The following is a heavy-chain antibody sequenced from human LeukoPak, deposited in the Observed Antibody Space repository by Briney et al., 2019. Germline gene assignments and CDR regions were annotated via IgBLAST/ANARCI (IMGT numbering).Heavy chain of an antibody. CDR3: ARNLGTTRTPFDY. CDR2: ISGSGGST. Sequence: GGSLRLSCAAAGFTFSSYAMNWVRQAPGKGLEWVSVISGSGGSTYYADSVKGRFTISRDNSKNTLFLQMNSLRAEDTAVYYCARNLGTTRTPFDYWGQGTLVTVSS. V-gene: IGHV3-23*01. J-gene: IGHJ4*02. CDR1: GFTFSSYA. D-gene: IGHD1-1*01.